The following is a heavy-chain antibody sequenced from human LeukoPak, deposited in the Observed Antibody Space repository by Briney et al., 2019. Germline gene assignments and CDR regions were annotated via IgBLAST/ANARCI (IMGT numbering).Heavy chain of an antibody. Sequence: GGSLRLSCAASGFTSSSYWMSWVRQAPGKGLEWVAVISYDGSNKYYADSVKGRFTISRDNSKNTMYLQMNSLRGEDTAVYYCAKLGSTSVTTGYWGQGTLVTVSS. CDR1: GFTSSSYW. CDR3: AKLGSTSVTTGY. CDR2: ISYDGSNK. D-gene: IGHD4-17*01. V-gene: IGHV3-30*18. J-gene: IGHJ4*02.